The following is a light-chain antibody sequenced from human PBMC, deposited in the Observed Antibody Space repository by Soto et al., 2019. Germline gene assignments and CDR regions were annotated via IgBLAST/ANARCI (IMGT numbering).Light chain of an antibody. CDR1: QSVSSN. V-gene: IGKV3-15*01. CDR3: QQYNNWRPR. CDR2: GAS. Sequence: VMTQSPATLSVSPGERATLSCRASQSVSSNLAWYQQKPGQAPRLLIYGASTRATGIPARFSGSGSGTEFTLTISSLQSEDFAVYYCQQYNNWRPRLGQGTRLEIK. J-gene: IGKJ5*01.